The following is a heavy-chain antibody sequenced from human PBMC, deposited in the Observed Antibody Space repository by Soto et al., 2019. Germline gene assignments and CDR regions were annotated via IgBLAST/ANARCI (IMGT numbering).Heavy chain of an antibody. D-gene: IGHD3-10*01. CDR2: INHSGST. Sequence: SETLSLTCAVDGGAFSGYYWRWIRKPPGKGLEWIREINHSGSTNYNPSLKSRVTMSVDTSKNQFSLKLSSVTAADTAVYHCAGGGDYGSWRNGMDVWGQGTTGTFAS. CDR3: AGGGDYGSWRNGMDV. CDR1: GGAFSGYY. V-gene: IGHV4-34*01. J-gene: IGHJ6*02.